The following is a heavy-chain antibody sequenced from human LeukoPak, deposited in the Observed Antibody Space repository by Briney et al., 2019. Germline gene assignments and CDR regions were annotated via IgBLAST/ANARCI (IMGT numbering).Heavy chain of an antibody. CDR1: GYTFTSYA. J-gene: IGHJ4*02. CDR2: INAGNGNT. V-gene: IGHV1-3*01. Sequence: ASVKVSCKASGYTFTSYAMHWVRQAPGQRLEWIGWINAGNGNTKYSQKFQGRVTITRDTSASTAYMELSSLRSEDTAVYYCARVRQGRLRFPGYWGQGTLVTVSS. CDR3: ARVRQGRLRFPGY. D-gene: IGHD5-12*01.